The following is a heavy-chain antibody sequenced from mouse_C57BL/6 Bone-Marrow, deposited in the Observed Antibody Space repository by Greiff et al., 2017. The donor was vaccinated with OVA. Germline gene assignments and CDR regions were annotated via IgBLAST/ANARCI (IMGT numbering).Heavy chain of an antibody. CDR3: ARDRAITTVVATDFDY. CDR2: ISDGGSYT. Sequence: EVQRVESGGGLVKPGGSLKLSCAASGFTFSSYAMSWVRQTPEKRLEWVATISDGGSYTYYPDNVKGRFTISRDNAKNNLYLQMSHLKSEDTAMYYCARDRAITTVVATDFDYWGRGTTLTVSS. D-gene: IGHD1-1*01. J-gene: IGHJ2*01. V-gene: IGHV5-4*01. CDR1: GFTFSSYA.